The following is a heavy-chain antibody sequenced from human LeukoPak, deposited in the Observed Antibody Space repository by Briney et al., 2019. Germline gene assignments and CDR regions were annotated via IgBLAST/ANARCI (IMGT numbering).Heavy chain of an antibody. V-gene: IGHV1-46*01. CDR1: GYTFTSYY. CDR3: AKVPPRAAAGKEAPKYGMDV. D-gene: IGHD6-13*01. Sequence: GASVKVSCKASGYTFTSYYIHWVRQAPGQGLEWMGIINPSGGSTSYAQKFQGRVTMTGDTSTSTVYMEVSSLRSEDTAVYYCAKVPPRAAAGKEAPKYGMDVWGQGTTVTVSS. J-gene: IGHJ6*02. CDR2: INPSGGST.